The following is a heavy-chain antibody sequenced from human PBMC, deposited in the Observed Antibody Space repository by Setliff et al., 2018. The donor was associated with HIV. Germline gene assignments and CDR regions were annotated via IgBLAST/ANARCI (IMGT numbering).Heavy chain of an antibody. J-gene: IGHJ4*02. CDR3: ARHKNGAYSLDS. Sequence: PGESLKISCKASGYKFTGYWTNWVRQMPGKGLEWMGRIDPSDSYVDYSPSFQGHVTISIDKSVSSAHLQWSSLKASDTAMYYCARHKNGAYSLDSWGQGTLVTVSS. CDR2: IDPSDSYV. V-gene: IGHV5-10-1*01. CDR1: GYKFTGYW. D-gene: IGHD4-17*01.